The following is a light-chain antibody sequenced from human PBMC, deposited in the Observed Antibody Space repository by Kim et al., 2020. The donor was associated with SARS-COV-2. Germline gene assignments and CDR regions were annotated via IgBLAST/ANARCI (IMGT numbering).Light chain of an antibody. Sequence: EIVMTQSPATLSVSPGERATLSCRASQSVSSNLAWYRQKPGQAPRLLIYGASTRATGIPVRFSGSGSGTEFTLTISSLQSEDFAVYYCQQYNNWPYSFGQGTKLEI. V-gene: IGKV3-15*01. CDR3: QQYNNWPYS. CDR1: QSVSSN. J-gene: IGKJ2*03. CDR2: GAS.